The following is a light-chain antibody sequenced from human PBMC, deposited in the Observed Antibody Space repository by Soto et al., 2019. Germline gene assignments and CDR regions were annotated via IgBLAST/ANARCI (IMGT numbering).Light chain of an antibody. J-gene: IGLJ2*01. CDR2: GNT. CDR3: LSFDSSLSVV. V-gene: IGLV1-40*01. CDR1: SSNIGAGYD. Sequence: QSELTQPPSVSGAPGQRVTISCTGSSSNIGAGYDVHWYQQLPGRVPKLLIYGNTNRPSGVPDRFSGSKSGTSASLAITGLQAEDEADYYCLSFDSSLSVVFGGGTKLTVL.